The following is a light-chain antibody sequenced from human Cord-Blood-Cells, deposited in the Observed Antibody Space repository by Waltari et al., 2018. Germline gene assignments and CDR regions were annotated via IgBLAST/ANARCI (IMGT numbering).Light chain of an antibody. Sequence: QSALTQPASVSGSPGQSITISCTGTTIDVGSYNLVPWYQQHPGKAPKLMIYEVSKRPSGVSNRFSGSKSGNTASLTISGLQAEDEADYYCCSYAGSSTLVFGTGTKVTVL. CDR3: CSYAGSSTLV. J-gene: IGLJ1*01. CDR2: EVS. V-gene: IGLV2-23*02. CDR1: TIDVGSYNL.